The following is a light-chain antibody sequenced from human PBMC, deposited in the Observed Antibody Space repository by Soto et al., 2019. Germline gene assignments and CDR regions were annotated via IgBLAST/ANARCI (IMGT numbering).Light chain of an antibody. CDR2: DVT. V-gene: IGLV2-11*01. Sequence: HSALTQPRSVSGSPGQSVTISCSGTSSDVGGYDYVSWYQQHPGKAPKLVIYDVTKRPSGVPDRFSGSKSGNTASLTISGLQADDEADYYCCSYAGTYTNYVFGTGTKLTVL. CDR1: SSDVGGYDY. CDR3: CSYAGTYTNYV. J-gene: IGLJ1*01.